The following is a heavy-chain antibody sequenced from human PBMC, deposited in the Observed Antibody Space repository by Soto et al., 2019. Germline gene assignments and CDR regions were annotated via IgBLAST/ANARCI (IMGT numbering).Heavy chain of an antibody. Sequence: GGSLRLSCAASGFTFSSYAMSWVRQAPGKGLEWVSSISGSGDSTSYAESVRGRFTISRDDSKNTLYLQMNSLRAEDTAVYSCAKSRIQGWTKGLYDHWGQGTLVTVSS. CDR2: ISGSGDST. J-gene: IGHJ4*02. CDR1: GFTFSSYA. V-gene: IGHV3-23*01. CDR3: AKSRIQGWTKGLYDH. D-gene: IGHD5-18*01.